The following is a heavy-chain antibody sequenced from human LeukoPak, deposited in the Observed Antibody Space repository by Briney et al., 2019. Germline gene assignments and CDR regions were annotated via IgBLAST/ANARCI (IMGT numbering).Heavy chain of an antibody. J-gene: IGHJ4*02. CDR1: GGSISSYY. D-gene: IGHD3-10*01. CDR3: ARHKRFTEGGSGAFDY. CDR2: IYYSGST. Sequence: SETLSLTCTVSGGSISSYYWSWIRQSPGKGLEWIGYIYYSGSTNYSPSLKSRVTISADTSQNQFSLKLTSVTAADTAVYYCARHKRFTEGGSGAFDYWGQGARVTVSS. V-gene: IGHV4-59*08.